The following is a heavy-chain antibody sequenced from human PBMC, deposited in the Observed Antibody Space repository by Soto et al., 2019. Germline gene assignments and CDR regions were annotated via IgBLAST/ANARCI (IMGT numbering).Heavy chain of an antibody. V-gene: IGHV3-23*01. CDR3: TRRGSGSYYDY. D-gene: IGHD1-26*01. CDR1: GFTFSSYA. Sequence: EVQLLESGGGLVQPGGSLRLSCAASGFTFSSYAKRWVRQAPGKGLEWVSAISGSGDSTYYADSVKGRFTTSRDNSKNTLYLQLNILRAEDTAVYYCTRRGSGSYYDYWCQGTLVTVSS. J-gene: IGHJ4*02. CDR2: ISGSGDST.